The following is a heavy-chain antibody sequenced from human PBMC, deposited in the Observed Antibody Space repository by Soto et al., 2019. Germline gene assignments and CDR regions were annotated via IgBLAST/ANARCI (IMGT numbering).Heavy chain of an antibody. CDR3: LGGIGYSYGYHAFDL. D-gene: IGHD5-18*01. V-gene: IGHV3-30-3*01. CDR2: ISADGDTK. J-gene: IGHJ3*01. CDR1: GFTFSNNI. Sequence: QLQLVESGGGVVQPGRSLRLSCAASGFTFSNNILHWVRQAPGKGLEWLAFISADGDTKYYADSVKGRFTISRDNSKNTLYLPMTSLRREDTSVYYCLGGIGYSYGYHAFDLWGQGTMVTVSS.